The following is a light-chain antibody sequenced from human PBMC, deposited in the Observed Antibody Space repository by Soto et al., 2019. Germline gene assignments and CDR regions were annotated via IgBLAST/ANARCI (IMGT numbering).Light chain of an antibody. Sequence: ALTQPASVSGSPGQSITISCAGTRDDIGAYDYVSWYQQHPGNAPKLLVYEVTNRPSGVSDRFSGSKSGNTASLTISGLQAEDEADYYCNSYTNSSAVVFGGGTKVTVL. CDR1: RDDIGAYDY. CDR2: EVT. V-gene: IGLV2-14*01. J-gene: IGLJ2*01. CDR3: NSYTNSSAVV.